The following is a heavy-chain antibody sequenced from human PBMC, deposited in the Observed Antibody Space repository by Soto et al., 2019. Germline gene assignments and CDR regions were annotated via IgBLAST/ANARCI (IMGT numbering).Heavy chain of an antibody. V-gene: IGHV3-48*03. Sequence: EVQLVESGGGLVQPGGSLRLSCAASGFTFSTYEMNWVRQAPGKGLEWVSYISSGGSTIYYADSVKGRFTLSRDNAKNSLYLQMNSLRAEDTAVYYCARDLGIFGVVGVVGWGQGTLVTVSS. CDR2: ISSGGSTI. CDR3: ARDLGIFGVVGVVG. CDR1: GFTFSTYE. D-gene: IGHD3-3*01. J-gene: IGHJ4*02.